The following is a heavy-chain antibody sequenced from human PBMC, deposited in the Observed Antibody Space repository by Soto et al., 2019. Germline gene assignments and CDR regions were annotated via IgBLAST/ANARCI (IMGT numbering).Heavy chain of an antibody. CDR2: ISAYNGNT. J-gene: IGHJ6*02. CDR1: GYTFTSYG. Sequence: ASVKVYCKASGYTFTSYGISWVRQAPGQGLEWMGWISAYNGNTNYAQKFQGRVTITADESTSTAYMELSSLRSEDTAVYYCARAIRYYYYGMDVWGQGTTVTVSS. V-gene: IGHV1-18*01. CDR3: ARAIRYYYYGMDV. D-gene: IGHD3-9*01.